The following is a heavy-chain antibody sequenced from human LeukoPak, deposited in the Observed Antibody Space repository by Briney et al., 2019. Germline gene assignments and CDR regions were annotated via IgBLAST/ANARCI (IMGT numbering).Heavy chain of an antibody. CDR3: ARSREWYYYYMDV. D-gene: IGHD2-8*01. J-gene: IGHJ6*03. V-gene: IGHV4-61*05. CDR1: GGSISSSSYY. CDR2: IYYSGST. Sequence: PSETLSLTCTVSGGSISSSSYYWGWIRQPPGKGLEWIGYIYYSGSTNYNPSLKSRVTISVDTSKNQFSLKLSSVTAADTAVYYCARSREWYYYYMDVWGKGTTVTVSS.